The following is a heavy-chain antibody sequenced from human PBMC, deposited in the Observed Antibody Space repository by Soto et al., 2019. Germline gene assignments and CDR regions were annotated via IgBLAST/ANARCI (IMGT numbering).Heavy chain of an antibody. D-gene: IGHD5-18*01. CDR1: GFTFSSYA. Sequence: GGSLRLSCAASGFTFSSYAMSWVRQAPGKGLEWVSAISGSGGSTYYADSVKGRFTISRDNSKNTLYLQMNSLRAEDTAVYYCAKVLTGSGYSYGYLIPDYYYGMDVWGQGTTVTVPS. J-gene: IGHJ6*02. V-gene: IGHV3-23*01. CDR3: AKVLTGSGYSYGYLIPDYYYGMDV. CDR2: ISGSGGST.